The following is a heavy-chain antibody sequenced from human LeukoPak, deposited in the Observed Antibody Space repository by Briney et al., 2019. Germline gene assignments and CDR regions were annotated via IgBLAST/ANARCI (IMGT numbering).Heavy chain of an antibody. Sequence: PGRSLRLSCAASGFTFDDYAMHWVRQAPGKGLEWVSGISWNSGSIGYADSVKGRFTISRDNAKNSLYLQMNSLRAEDTALYYCAKVAADESRDYWGQGTLVTVSA. CDR1: GFTFDDYA. CDR3: AKVAADESRDY. D-gene: IGHD2-15*01. J-gene: IGHJ4*02. V-gene: IGHV3-9*01. CDR2: ISWNSGSI.